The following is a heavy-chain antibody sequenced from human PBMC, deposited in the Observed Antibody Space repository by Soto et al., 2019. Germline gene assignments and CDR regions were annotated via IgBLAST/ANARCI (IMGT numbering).Heavy chain of an antibody. CDR2: INAGNGNT. CDR3: ARDLGGWPDY. V-gene: IGHV1-3*01. J-gene: IGHJ4*02. D-gene: IGHD6-19*01. Sequence: QVQLVQSGAEVKKPGASEKVSCKSSGYTFTSYAIHWVRQAPGQRLEWSGWINAGNGNTKYSQKFQDRVTITRDTSASTAYMELSSLSSEDTAVYYCARDLGGWPDYWGQGTLVTVSS. CDR1: GYTFTSYA.